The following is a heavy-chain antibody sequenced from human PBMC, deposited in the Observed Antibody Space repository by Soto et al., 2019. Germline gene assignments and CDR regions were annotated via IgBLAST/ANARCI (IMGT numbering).Heavy chain of an antibody. CDR3: FNVAFGY. V-gene: IGHV3-7*01. J-gene: IGHJ4*02. CDR1: GFSFSSNW. Sequence: GGSLRLSCTASGFSFSSNWMSWVRQAPGKGPEWVANINQDGSERYCADSVKGRFTISRDNAKNSLYLQMDSLRVEDTALYYCFNVAFGYWGRGTLVTVSS. CDR2: INQDGSER.